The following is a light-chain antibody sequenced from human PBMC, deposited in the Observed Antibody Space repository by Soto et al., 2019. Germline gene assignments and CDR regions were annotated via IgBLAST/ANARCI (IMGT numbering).Light chain of an antibody. J-gene: IGLJ3*02. CDR3: ATWQSSLTGGWV. CDR1: SSNIGTNY. CDR2: DND. Sequence: QSVLTQPPSVXXAPGQKVTISCSGSSSNIGTNYVSWYQHLPGTAPKLLIYDNDKRPSGIPDRFSGSKSGTSATLGITGLQTGDEADYYCATWQSSLTGGWVFGGGTKVTVL. V-gene: IGLV1-51*01.